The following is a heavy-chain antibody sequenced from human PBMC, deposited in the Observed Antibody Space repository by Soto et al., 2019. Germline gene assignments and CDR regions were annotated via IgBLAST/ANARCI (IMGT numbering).Heavy chain of an antibody. J-gene: IGHJ6*02. V-gene: IGHV4-31*03. CDR1: GGSISSGGYY. CDR2: IYYSGST. Sequence: QVQLQESGPGLVKPSQTLSLTCTVSGGSISSGGYYWSWIRQHPGKGLEWIGYIYYSGSTYYNPSLKSRVTISVDPSKNQFSLKLSSVTAADTAVYYCAREGSGSYYNPAYYYYGMDVWGQGTTVTVSS. CDR3: AREGSGSYYNPAYYYYGMDV. D-gene: IGHD3-10*01.